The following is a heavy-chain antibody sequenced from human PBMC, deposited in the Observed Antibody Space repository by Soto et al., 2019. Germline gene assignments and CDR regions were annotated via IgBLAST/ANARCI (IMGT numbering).Heavy chain of an antibody. CDR2: ISYDGSNK. J-gene: IGHJ4*02. CDR1: GFTFRSYG. Sequence: QVQLVESGGGVVQPGRSLRLSCAASGFTFRSYGMHWVRQAPGKGLEWVAVISYDGSNKYYADSVKGRITISRDNSKNTLYLQMNSLRAEDTAVYYCAKAPYSGYEIDYWGQGTLVTVSS. V-gene: IGHV3-30*18. D-gene: IGHD5-12*01. CDR3: AKAPYSGYEIDY.